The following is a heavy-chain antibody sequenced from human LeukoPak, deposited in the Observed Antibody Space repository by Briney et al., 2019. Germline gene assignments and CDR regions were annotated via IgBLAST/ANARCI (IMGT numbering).Heavy chain of an antibody. CDR1: GFSLSTSGMC. Sequence: SGPTLVIPTQTLTLTCTFSGFSLSTSGMCVSWIRQPPGKALEWLARIHWDDDKYYSTSLKTRLTISKDTSKNQVVLTMTNMDPVDTATYYCARTYYYDSSGYYSTYYFDYWGQGTLVTVSS. CDR3: ARTYYYDSSGYYSTYYFDY. J-gene: IGHJ4*02. V-gene: IGHV2-70*11. CDR2: IHWDDDK. D-gene: IGHD3-22*01.